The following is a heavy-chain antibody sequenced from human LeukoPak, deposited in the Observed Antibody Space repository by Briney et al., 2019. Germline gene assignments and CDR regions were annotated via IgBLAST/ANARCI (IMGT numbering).Heavy chain of an antibody. J-gene: IGHJ4*02. V-gene: IGHV4-61*01. D-gene: IGHD4-17*01. CDR1: GGSVSSGFYY. CDR2: IYYSGST. CDR3: ARDSRATSTYGDYDRGGFDS. Sequence: PSETLSLTCTVSGGSVSSGFYYWNWIRQPPGKGLQWIGYIYYSGSTNYNPSLKSRVTISVDTSRNQFSLKLTSVTAADTAVYYCARDSRATSTYGDYDRGGFDSWGQGTLVTVSS.